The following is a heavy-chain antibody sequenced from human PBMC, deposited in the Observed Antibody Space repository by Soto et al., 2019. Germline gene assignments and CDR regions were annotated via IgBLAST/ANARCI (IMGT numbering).Heavy chain of an antibody. CDR1: GFTFSTYT. CDR2: IIQSGET. J-gene: IGHJ4*02. Sequence: GGSLRLSCAASGFTFSTYTMSWVRQAPGEGLEWVSGIIQSGETFYADSVKGRFTISRDNSKNTLYLQMNSLRAEDTAVYYCAKRIAAAGTHYYFDYWGQGTLVTVSS. V-gene: IGHV3-23*01. CDR3: AKRIAAAGTHYYFDY. D-gene: IGHD6-13*01.